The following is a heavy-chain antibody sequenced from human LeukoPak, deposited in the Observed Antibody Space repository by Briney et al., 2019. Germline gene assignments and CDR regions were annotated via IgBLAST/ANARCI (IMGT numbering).Heavy chain of an antibody. J-gene: IGHJ4*02. V-gene: IGHV3-23*01. CDR3: ASLHLGYCSGGSCYPHDY. Sequence: PGGSLRLSCAASGFTFSSYAMSWVRQAPGKGLEWVSAISGSGGSTYYADSVKGRFTISRDNSKNTLYLQMNSLRAEDTAVYYCASLHLGYCSGGSCYPHDYWGQGTLVTVSS. CDR1: GFTFSSYA. CDR2: ISGSGGST. D-gene: IGHD2-15*01.